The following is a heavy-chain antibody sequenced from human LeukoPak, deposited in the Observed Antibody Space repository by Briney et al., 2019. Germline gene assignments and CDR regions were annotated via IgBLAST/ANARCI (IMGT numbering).Heavy chain of an antibody. D-gene: IGHD1-14*01. CDR1: GFTVSNNY. Sequence: PGGSLRLSCAASGFTVSNNYMTWVRQAPGKGLEWVSLIYSGGSTYYADSVKGRFTISRDNSKNTVYLQMNSLRAEDTAVYYCAKGIMGGNIDSWGQGTLVTVSS. CDR3: AKGIMGGNIDS. J-gene: IGHJ4*02. V-gene: IGHV3-66*01. CDR2: IYSGGST.